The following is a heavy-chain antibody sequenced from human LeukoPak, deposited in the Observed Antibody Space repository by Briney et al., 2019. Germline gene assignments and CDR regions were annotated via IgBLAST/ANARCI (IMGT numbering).Heavy chain of an antibody. J-gene: IGHJ4*02. CDR2: INSDGSST. CDR1: GFTFSSYW. Sequence: GGSLRLSCAASGFTFSSYWMHWVRQAPGKGLVWVSRINSDGSSTSYADSVKGRFTISRDNAKNMLYLQMNSLRAEDTAVYYCARDPTVLWFGELLPLDYWGQGTLVTVSS. V-gene: IGHV3-74*01. D-gene: IGHD3-10*01. CDR3: ARDPTVLWFGELLPLDY.